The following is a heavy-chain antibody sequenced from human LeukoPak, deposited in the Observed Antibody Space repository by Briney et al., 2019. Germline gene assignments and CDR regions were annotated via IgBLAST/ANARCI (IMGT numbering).Heavy chain of an antibody. CDR3: ARVMGWFGDVYMDV. D-gene: IGHD3-10*01. Sequence: PSETLSLTCTVSGGSISSGSYYWSWIRQPAGKGLEWIGRIYTSGSTNYNPSLTSRVTISVDTSKNQFSLKLSSVTAADTAVYYCARVMGWFGDVYMDVWGKGTTVTVSS. CDR2: IYTSGST. J-gene: IGHJ6*03. CDR1: GGSISSGSYY. V-gene: IGHV4-61*02.